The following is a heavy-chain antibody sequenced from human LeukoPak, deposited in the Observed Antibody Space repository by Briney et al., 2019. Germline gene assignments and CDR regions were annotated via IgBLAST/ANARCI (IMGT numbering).Heavy chain of an antibody. D-gene: IGHD1-1*01. CDR3: ARVAKERVGGVYYFDY. V-gene: IGHV3-13*01. CDR2: IGTAGDT. CDR1: GFTFSDYD. J-gene: IGHJ4*02. Sequence: PGGPLRLSCAASGFTFSDYDMHWVRQATGKGLEWVSAIGTAGDTYYTGSVKGRFTISRENAKNSLYLQMNNLRAGDTAVYYCARVAKERVGGVYYFDYWGQGTLVTVSS.